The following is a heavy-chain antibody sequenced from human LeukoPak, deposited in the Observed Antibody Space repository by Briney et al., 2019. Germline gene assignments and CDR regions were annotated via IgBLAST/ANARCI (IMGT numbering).Heavy chain of an antibody. V-gene: IGHV4-39*01. CDR2: IYYSGST. Sequence: SETLSLTCTVSGGSISSSSYYWGWIRQPPGKGLEWIGSIYYSGSTYYNPSLKSRVTISVDTSKNQFSLKLSSVTAADTAVYYCARVPAAMPRDDYWGQGTLVTVSS. D-gene: IGHD2-2*01. J-gene: IGHJ4*02. CDR1: GGSISSSSYY. CDR3: ARVPAAMPRDDY.